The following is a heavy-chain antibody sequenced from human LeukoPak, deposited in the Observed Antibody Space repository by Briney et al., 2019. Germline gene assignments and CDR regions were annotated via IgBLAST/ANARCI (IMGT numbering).Heavy chain of an antibody. D-gene: IGHD1-26*01. V-gene: IGHV1-24*01. J-gene: IGHJ4*02. CDR1: GYTLTELS. Sequence: ASVKVSCKVSGYTLTELSMHWVRQAPGKGLEWMGGFDPEDGETIYAQKFQGRVTMTEDTSTDTAYMELSSLRPEDTAVYYCATDGASGSYYGGLIYWGQGTLVTVSS. CDR2: FDPEDGET. CDR3: ATDGASGSYYGGLIY.